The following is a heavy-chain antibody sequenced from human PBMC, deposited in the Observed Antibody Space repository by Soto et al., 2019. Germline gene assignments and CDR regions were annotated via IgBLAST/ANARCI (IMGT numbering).Heavy chain of an antibody. Sequence: QVQLHQWGTGLLKPSETLSLTCSVSGEPFSGHFWTWIRQPPGKGLEWIGEIDYSGATHYNASVKSRVSMSVDTTKKQVSLKVTSVTAADTAVYYCARGGITPSMFFFDYWGQGTLVIVSS. CDR2: IDYSGAT. V-gene: IGHV4-34*01. CDR1: GEPFSGHF. J-gene: IGHJ4*02. D-gene: IGHD3-10*02. CDR3: ARGGITPSMFFFDY.